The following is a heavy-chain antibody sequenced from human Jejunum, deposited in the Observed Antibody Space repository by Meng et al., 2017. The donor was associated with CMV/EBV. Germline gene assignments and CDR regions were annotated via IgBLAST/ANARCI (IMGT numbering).Heavy chain of an antibody. V-gene: IGHV3-23*01. CDR2: ISDSGEST. CDR3: ARANVRYCLGAICYPLDS. CDR1: FTFSSYA. D-gene: IGHD2-2*01. Sequence: FTFSSYAMSWVRQAPEKGLEWVSAISDSGESTYHADSVKGRFTISRDNSNNMLYLQMNSLRADDTGVYYCARANVRYCLGAICYPLDSWGQGTLVT. J-gene: IGHJ4*02.